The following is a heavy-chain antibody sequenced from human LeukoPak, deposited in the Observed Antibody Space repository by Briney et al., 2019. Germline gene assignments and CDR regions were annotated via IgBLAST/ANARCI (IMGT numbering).Heavy chain of an antibody. CDR2: ITNSGNSK. D-gene: IGHD2-8*02. J-gene: IGHJ4*02. CDR1: EFTFSSYS. CDR3: ARDGYWCRDY. V-gene: IGHV3-48*01. Sequence: TGGSLRLSCAASEFTFSSYSMNWVRQAPGKGLEWVSYITNSGNSKSYADSVKGRFTISRDNTKNSLYLQTNGLRAEDTAVYYCARDGYWCRDYWGQGTLVTVSS.